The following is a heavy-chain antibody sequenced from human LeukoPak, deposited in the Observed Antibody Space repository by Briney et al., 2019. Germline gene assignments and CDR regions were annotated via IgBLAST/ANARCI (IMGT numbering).Heavy chain of an antibody. D-gene: IGHD1-1*01. V-gene: IGHV3-23*01. CDR1: GFTFSTYA. CDR3: ARGSTGPDS. Sequence: GGSPRLSCAASGFTFSTYAMTWVRQAPGRGLGWVSTIGTSDSSTYYADSVKGRFTISRDNSKNTLYLQMNSLRAEDTAVYYCARGSTGPDSWGQGTLVTVSS. CDR2: IGTSDSST. J-gene: IGHJ4*02.